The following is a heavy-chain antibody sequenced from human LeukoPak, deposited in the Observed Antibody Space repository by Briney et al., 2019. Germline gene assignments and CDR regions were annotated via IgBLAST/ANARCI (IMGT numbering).Heavy chain of an antibody. J-gene: IGHJ5*02. V-gene: IGHV4-59*08. CDR2: IYYSGST. D-gene: IGHD3-16*01. CDR1: GGSISSYY. CDR3: ARLYAGAYTRLDP. Sequence: SSETLSLTCTVSGGSISSYYWSWIRQPPGKGLEWIGYIYYSGSTNYNPSLKSRVAISVDTSKNQFSLKLSSVTAADTAVYYCARLYAGAYTRLDPWGQGILVAVSS.